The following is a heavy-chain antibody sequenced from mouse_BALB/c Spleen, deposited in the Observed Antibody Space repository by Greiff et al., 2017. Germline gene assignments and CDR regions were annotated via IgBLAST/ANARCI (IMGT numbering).Heavy chain of an antibody. J-gene: IGHJ3*01. CDR3: VRQDGYFLFAY. V-gene: IGHV10-1*02. Sequence: EVKLVESGGGLVQPKGSLKLSCAASGFTFNTYAMNWVRQAPGKGLEWVARIRSKSNNYATYYADSVKDRFTISRDDSQSMLYLQMNNLKTEDTAMYYCVRQDGYFLFAYWGQGTLVTVSA. CDR1: GFTFNTYA. D-gene: IGHD2-3*01. CDR2: IRSKSNNYAT.